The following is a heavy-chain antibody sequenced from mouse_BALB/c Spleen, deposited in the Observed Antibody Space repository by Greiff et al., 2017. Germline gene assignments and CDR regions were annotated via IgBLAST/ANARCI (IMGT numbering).Heavy chain of an antibody. Sequence: EVHLVESGGDLVKPGGSLKLSCAASGFTFSSYGMSWVRQTPDKRLEWVATISSGGSYTYYPDSVKGRFTISRDNAKNTLYLQMSSLKSEDTAMYYCARHKGYGYDWFAYWGQGTLVTVSA. D-gene: IGHD2-2*01. CDR3: ARHKGYGYDWFAY. CDR1: GFTFSSYG. V-gene: IGHV5-6*01. J-gene: IGHJ3*01. CDR2: ISSGGSYT.